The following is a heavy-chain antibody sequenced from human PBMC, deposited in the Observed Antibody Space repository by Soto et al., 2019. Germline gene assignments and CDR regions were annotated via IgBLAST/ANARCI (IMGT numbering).Heavy chain of an antibody. J-gene: IGHJ1*01. CDR3: ARAYCGGDCYSPPGAEYFQH. Sequence: ASVKVSCKASGYTFTSYGISWVRQAPGQGLEWMGWISAYNGNTNYAQKLQGRVTMTTDSSTSTAYMELRSLRSDDTAVYYCARAYCGGDCYSPPGAEYFQHWG. CDR2: ISAYNGNT. CDR1: GYTFTSYG. D-gene: IGHD2-21*02. V-gene: IGHV1-18*01.